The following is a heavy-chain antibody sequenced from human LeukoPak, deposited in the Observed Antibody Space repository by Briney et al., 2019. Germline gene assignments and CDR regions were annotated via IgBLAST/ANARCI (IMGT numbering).Heavy chain of an antibody. CDR3: TNAMTTVTTEDY. V-gene: IGHV3-73*01. J-gene: IGHJ4*02. D-gene: IGHD4-17*01. CDR2: IRSKANSYAT. CDR1: GFTFSGSA. Sequence: PGGSLRLSCAASGFTFSGSAMHWVRQASGKGLEWVGRIRSKANSYATAYAASVKGRFTISRDDSKNTAYLQMNSLKTEDTAVYYCTNAMTTVTTEDYWGQGTLVTVSS.